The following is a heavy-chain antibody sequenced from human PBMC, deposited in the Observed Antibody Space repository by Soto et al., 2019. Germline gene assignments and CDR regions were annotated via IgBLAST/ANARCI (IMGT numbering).Heavy chain of an antibody. J-gene: IGHJ4*02. D-gene: IGHD1-20*01. Sequence: GASVKVSCKASGYTFTSYAMHWVRQAPGQRLEWMGWINAGNGNTKYSQKFQGRVTITRDTSASTAYMELSSLRSEDTAVYYCHITGTTFPHFDYWGQGTLVTVSS. CDR3: HITGTTFPHFDY. CDR2: INAGNGNT. CDR1: GYTFTSYA. V-gene: IGHV1-3*01.